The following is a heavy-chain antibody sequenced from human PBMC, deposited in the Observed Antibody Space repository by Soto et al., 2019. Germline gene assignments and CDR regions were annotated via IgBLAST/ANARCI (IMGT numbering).Heavy chain of an antibody. V-gene: IGHV3-23*01. CDR1: GFTFSSYA. CDR3: AKEIVGATVH. D-gene: IGHD1-26*01. J-gene: IGHJ4*02. CDR2: ISVIGGST. Sequence: GGSLRLSCAASGFTFSSYAMSWVRQAPGKGLEWVSAISVIGGSTYYADSVKGRFTISRDNSRNTLYLQMNILRAEDTAVYYCAKEIVGATVHWGQGTLVTVSS.